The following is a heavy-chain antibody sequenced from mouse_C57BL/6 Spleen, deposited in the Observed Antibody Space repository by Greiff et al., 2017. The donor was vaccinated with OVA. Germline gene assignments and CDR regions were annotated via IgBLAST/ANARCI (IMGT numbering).Heavy chain of an antibody. J-gene: IGHJ2*01. V-gene: IGHV5-9*01. CDR1: GFTFSSYT. D-gene: IGHD2-1*01. CDR2: ISGGGGNT. CDR3: ARGGNEDFDY. Sequence: EVQLVESGGGLVKPGGSLKLSCAASGFTFSSYTMSWVRQTPEKRLEWVATISGGGGNTYYPDSVKGRFTISRDNAKNTLYLQMSSLRSEDTALYYCARGGNEDFDYWGQGTTLTVSS.